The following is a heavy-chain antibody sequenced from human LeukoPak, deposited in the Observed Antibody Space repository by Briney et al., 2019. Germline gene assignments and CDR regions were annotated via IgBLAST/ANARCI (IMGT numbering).Heavy chain of an antibody. D-gene: IGHD2-2*01. CDR3: AKEAQGCSITSCYFES. CDR1: GFIFSTYA. V-gene: IGHV3-23*01. J-gene: IGHJ4*02. Sequence: GGSLRLSCAASGFIFSTYAMSWVRQVPGMGLEWVSAISGSDRGGITYYADSVKGRFTISRDNSKNTLFLQMNSLRAEDTAVYYCAKEAQGCSITSCYFESWGQGTLVTVSS. CDR2: ISGSDRGGIT.